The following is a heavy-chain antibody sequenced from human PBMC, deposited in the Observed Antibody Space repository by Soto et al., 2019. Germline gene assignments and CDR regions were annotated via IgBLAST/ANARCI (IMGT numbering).Heavy chain of an antibody. D-gene: IGHD3-10*01. CDR3: AGDPYYYGSAF. V-gene: IGHV3-11*01. CDR2: ISSGGTTM. CDR1: GFRFSDHY. Sequence: GALRLSCAASGFRFSDHYMTWIRQAPGKGLGWVSKISSGGTTMYYADSVKGRFTVSRDNAQNSLYLQMNGLRAEDTAVYYCAGDPYYYGSAFWGQGTLVTVSS. J-gene: IGHJ4*02.